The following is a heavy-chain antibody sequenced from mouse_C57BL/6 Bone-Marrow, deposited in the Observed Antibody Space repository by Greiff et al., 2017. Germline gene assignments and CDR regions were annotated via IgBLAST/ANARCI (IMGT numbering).Heavy chain of an antibody. V-gene: IGHV1-85*01. CDR1: GYTFTSYD. D-gene: IGHD2-3*01. CDR3: ARSWGWLLRNY. CDR2: IYPRDGST. Sequence: QVQLQQSGPELVKPGASVKLSCKASGYTFTSYDINWVKQRPGQGLEWIGWIYPRDGSTKYNEKFKGKATLTADTSSSTAYMELHSLTSADSAVYFCARSWGWLLRNYWGQGTTLTVSS. J-gene: IGHJ2*01.